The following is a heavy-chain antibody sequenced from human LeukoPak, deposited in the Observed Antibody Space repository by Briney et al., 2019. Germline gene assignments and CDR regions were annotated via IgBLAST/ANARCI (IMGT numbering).Heavy chain of an antibody. CDR1: GYTFTGYY. D-gene: IGHD6-13*01. Sequence: ASVKVSCKASGYTFTGYYMHWVRQAPGQGLEWMGWINPNSGGTNYAQKFQGRITMTRDTSNSTAYMELSRLRSDDTAVYYCARDDRDSSSWYETSNWFDPWGQGTLVTVSS. CDR3: ARDDRDSSSWYETSNWFDP. J-gene: IGHJ5*02. CDR2: INPNSGGT. V-gene: IGHV1-2*02.